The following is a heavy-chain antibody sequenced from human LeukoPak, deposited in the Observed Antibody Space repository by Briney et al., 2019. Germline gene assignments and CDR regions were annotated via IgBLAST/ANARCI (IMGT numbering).Heavy chain of an antibody. Sequence: PGGSLRLSCAASGFPFSSYAMHWVRQAPGKGLEWVAVISYDGSNKYYADSVKGRFTISRDNSKNTLYLQMNSLRAEDTAVCYCAKDSGDGYSRPSFDYWGQGTLVTVSS. CDR1: GFPFSSYA. CDR2: ISYDGSNK. D-gene: IGHD5-24*01. V-gene: IGHV3-30-3*01. CDR3: AKDSGDGYSRPSFDY. J-gene: IGHJ4*02.